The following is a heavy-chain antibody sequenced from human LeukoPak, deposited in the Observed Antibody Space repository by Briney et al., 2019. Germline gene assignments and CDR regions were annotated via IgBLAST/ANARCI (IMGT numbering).Heavy chain of an antibody. CDR1: GYTFTSYY. J-gene: IGHJ4*02. CDR2: RITNSGNT. V-gene: IGHV1-8*01. CDR3: ARGHGGYSFYYFDY. D-gene: IGHD5-12*01. Sequence: VASVKVSCKASGYTFTSYYINWVRQATGQGLEWMGWRITNSGNTGYPQKFQGRVTITRNTPINTPYMELSSLRAEDTAVYYCARGHGGYSFYYFDYWGQGTLVTVSS.